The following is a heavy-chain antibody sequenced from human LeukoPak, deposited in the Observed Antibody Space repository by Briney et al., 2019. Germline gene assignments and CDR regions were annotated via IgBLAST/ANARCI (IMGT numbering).Heavy chain of an antibody. CDR3: AKIGQSGWYFDY. D-gene: IGHD6-19*01. V-gene: IGHV3-23*01. Sequence: PGGPLRLSCVASGFTFSSYAMSWVRQAPGKGLEWVSGISGGGGGTYYADSVKGRFTISRDNSKNTLYLQKNSLRAEDTAVYYCAKIGQSGWYFDYWGQGTLVTVSS. CDR1: GFTFSSYA. CDR2: ISGGGGGT. J-gene: IGHJ4*02.